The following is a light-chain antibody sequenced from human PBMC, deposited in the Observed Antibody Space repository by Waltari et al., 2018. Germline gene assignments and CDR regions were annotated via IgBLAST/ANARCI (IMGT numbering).Light chain of an antibody. Sequence: EIVLTQSPGTLSLSPGERATRSCRASQSISIYLAWYQQKVGQPPRLLIYEASSRATGIPDRFSGSGSGTDVSLTISRLEPEDFAVYYCQKYGTLPATFGQGTKVEIK. CDR3: QKYGTLPAT. J-gene: IGKJ1*01. V-gene: IGKV3-20*01. CDR2: EAS. CDR1: QSISIY.